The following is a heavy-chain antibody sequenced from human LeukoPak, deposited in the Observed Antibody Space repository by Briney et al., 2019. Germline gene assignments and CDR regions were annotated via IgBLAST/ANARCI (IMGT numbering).Heavy chain of an antibody. CDR2: IYSGGST. CDR1: GLTVNGNY. CDR3: ARDLGWERPFDY. J-gene: IGHJ4*02. V-gene: IGHV3-53*01. Sequence: GGSLRLSCAVSGLTVNGNYMSWVRQAPGKGLEWVSVIYSGGSTYYADSVKGRFTISRDNSKNTLYLQMNSLRAEDTAVYYCARDLGWERPFDYWGQGTLVTVSS. D-gene: IGHD1-26*01.